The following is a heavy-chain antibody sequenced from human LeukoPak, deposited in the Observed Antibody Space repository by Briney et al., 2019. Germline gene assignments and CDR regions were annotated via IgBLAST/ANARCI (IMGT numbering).Heavy chain of an antibody. CDR3: ARDNSVRDEAWWFNP. V-gene: IGHV1-18*01. CDR1: GYTFTTYG. D-gene: IGHD5-24*01. CDR2: ISTYNSNT. J-gene: IGHJ5*02. Sequence: ASVKVSCKASGYTFTTYGINWLRQAPGQGLAWMGWISTYNSNTHYAQKLQGRVTMTTDASTSTAYMELRSLRSEDTAVYYCARDNSVRDEAWWFNPWGQGTLVTVSS.